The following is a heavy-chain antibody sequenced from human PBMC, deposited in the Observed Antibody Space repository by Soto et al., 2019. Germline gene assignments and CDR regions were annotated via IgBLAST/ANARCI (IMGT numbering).Heavy chain of an antibody. CDR3: ARPQRTYSSGYYYFDF. CDR1: GGTFSTYA. J-gene: IGHJ4*02. Sequence: QVQLEQSGGEVKQPGASVRVSCKTSGGTFSTYAINWVRQAPGQGLEWMGAIIHLFGTADFSQKFQRRVTTPADESTSTAYMELSSLRFDDTAVYFCARPQRTYSSGYYYFDFWGQGTLVTVSS. D-gene: IGHD6-19*01. CDR2: IIHLFGTA. V-gene: IGHV1-69*01.